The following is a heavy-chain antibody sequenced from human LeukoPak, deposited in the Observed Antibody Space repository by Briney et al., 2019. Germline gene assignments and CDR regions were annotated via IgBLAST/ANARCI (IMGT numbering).Heavy chain of an antibody. CDR3: ARDSGDWFDP. V-gene: IGHV4-31*03. CDR1: GGSISSGGYY. J-gene: IGHJ5*02. CDR2: IYYSGST. Sequence: SQTLSLTCTVSGGSISSGGYYWSWIRQHPGKGLEWIGYIYYSGSTYYNPSLKSRVTISIDTSKNQFSLKLSSVTAADTAVYCCARDSGDWFDPWGQGTLVTVSS.